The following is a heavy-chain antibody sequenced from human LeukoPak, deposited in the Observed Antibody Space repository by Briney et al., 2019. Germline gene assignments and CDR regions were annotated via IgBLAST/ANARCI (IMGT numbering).Heavy chain of an antibody. CDR1: GYTFTSYG. CDR2: ISAYNGNT. D-gene: IGHD6-19*01. Sequence: ASVKVSCKASGYTFTSYGVGWVRQAPGQGLEWMGWISAYNGNTNYAQKLQGRVTMTTDTSTSTAYMELRSLRSDGTAVYYCAREMGSGWLNWFDPWGQGTLVTVSS. V-gene: IGHV1-18*04. CDR3: AREMGSGWLNWFDP. J-gene: IGHJ5*02.